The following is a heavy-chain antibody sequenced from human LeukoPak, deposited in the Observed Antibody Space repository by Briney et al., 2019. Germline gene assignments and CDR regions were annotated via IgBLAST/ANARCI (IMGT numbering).Heavy chain of an antibody. J-gene: IGHJ4*02. D-gene: IGHD4-17*01. CDR2: IYPSGTT. CDR1: GGSVSSYY. V-gene: IGHV4-4*07. CDR3: ADDFGD. Sequence: SETLSLTCSVSGGSVSSYYWSWIRQPAGKGLEWIGRIYPSGTTHYNPSLKSRVTMSVDTSKNQFSLKLTSVTAADTAVYYCADDFGDWGQGTLVTVSS.